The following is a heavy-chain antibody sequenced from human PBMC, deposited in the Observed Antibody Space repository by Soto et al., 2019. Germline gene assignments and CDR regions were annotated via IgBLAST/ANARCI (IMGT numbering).Heavy chain of an antibody. CDR1: GYTFTSYD. CDR3: ARGHSTDNWLDP. Sequence: ASVKVSCKASGYTFTSYDINWVRQAAGQGLEWMGWMNPNSGRTGYAQNFQGRITMTSNTSITTAYMELSSLRSDDTAVYYCARGHSTDNWLDPWGQGTLVTVSS. J-gene: IGHJ5*02. CDR2: MNPNSGRT. V-gene: IGHV1-8*01. D-gene: IGHD2-21*01.